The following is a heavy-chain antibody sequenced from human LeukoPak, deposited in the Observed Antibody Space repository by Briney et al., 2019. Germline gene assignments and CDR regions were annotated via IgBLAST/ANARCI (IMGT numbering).Heavy chain of an antibody. CDR3: ARGPRDGSGSSYVQH. CDR1: GGTFSSYA. Sequence: SVKVSCKASGGTFSSYAISWVRQAPGQGLEWMGGIIPIFGTANYAQKFQGRVTITADESTSTAYMELSSLRSEDTAVYYCARGPRDGSGSSYVQHWGQGTLVTVSP. V-gene: IGHV1-69*13. D-gene: IGHD3-10*01. CDR2: IIPIFGTA. J-gene: IGHJ1*01.